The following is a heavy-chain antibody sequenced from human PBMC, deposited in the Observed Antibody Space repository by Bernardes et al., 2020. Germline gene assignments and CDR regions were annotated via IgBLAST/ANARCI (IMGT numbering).Heavy chain of an antibody. CDR2: ISDDGNHK. D-gene: IGHD3-16*02. V-gene: IGHV3-30*18. CDR3: AKVVKYLPTPRGDYYYGMDV. Sequence: GGSLRLSCAASGFIFSNYGMHWVRQAPGKGLEWVAFISDDGNHKFYADSVKGRFTISRDNSKNTLYLQMSSLRRGDTAVHYLAKVVKYLPTPRGDYYYGMDVWGQGTTVTVSS. J-gene: IGHJ6*02. CDR1: GFIFSNYG.